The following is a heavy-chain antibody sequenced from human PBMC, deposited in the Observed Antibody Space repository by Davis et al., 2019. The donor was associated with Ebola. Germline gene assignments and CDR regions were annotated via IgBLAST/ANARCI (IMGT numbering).Heavy chain of an antibody. CDR2: INSDGSST. V-gene: IGHV3-74*01. J-gene: IGHJ5*02. Sequence: GESLKISCAASGFTFSSYGMHWVRQAPGKGLVWVSRINSDGSSTSYADSVKGRFTISRDNAKNTLYLQMNSLRAEDTAVYYCARGSSSWSLNWFDPWGQGTLVTVSS. D-gene: IGHD6-13*01. CDR1: GFTFSSYG. CDR3: ARGSSSWSLNWFDP.